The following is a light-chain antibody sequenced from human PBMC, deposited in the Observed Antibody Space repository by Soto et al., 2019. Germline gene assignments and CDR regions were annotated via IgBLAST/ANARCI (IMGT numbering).Light chain of an antibody. Sequence: SYELTQPPSVSGSPRQSARMTCSGAALPKQYAYWYQQKQGQAPVLVIYKDSERPSGIPERFSGSSSGTTVTLTISGVQEYPDAEYYRQSADSRGTLWVFGNGTKLA. CDR3: QSADSRGTLWV. CDR2: KDS. V-gene: IGLV3-25*02. J-gene: IGLJ1*01. CDR1: ALPKQY.